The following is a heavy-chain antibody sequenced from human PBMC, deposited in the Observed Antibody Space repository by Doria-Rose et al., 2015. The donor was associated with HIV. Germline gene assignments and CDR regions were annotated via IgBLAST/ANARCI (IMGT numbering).Heavy chain of an antibody. V-gene: IGHV2-26*01. Sequence: QVTLKESGPVLVKPTETLTLTCTVSGVSLSSPGMGVSWIRQPPGKALEWLANIFSDDESSYNTSRKSRLTIYRGTSKSQVVLTMTDMDPVDTATYYCARIKSSRWYHKYYFDFWGQGTLVIVSA. CDR1: GVSLSSPGMG. J-gene: IGHJ4*02. CDR2: IFSDDES. D-gene: IGHD6-13*01. CDR3: ARIKSSRWYHKYYFDF.